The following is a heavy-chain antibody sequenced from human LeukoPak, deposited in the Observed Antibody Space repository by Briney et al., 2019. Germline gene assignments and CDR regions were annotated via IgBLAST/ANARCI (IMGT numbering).Heavy chain of an antibody. CDR1: GFTFSSYA. Sequence: GGSLRLSCAASGFTFSSYAMSWVRQAPGKGLEWVSAISGSGGSTYYADSVKGRFTISRDNSKDTLYLQMNSLRAEDTAVYYCAKGSFISSGWYMEFDYWGQGTLVTVSS. V-gene: IGHV3-23*01. D-gene: IGHD6-19*01. CDR2: ISGSGGST. J-gene: IGHJ4*02. CDR3: AKGSFISSGWYMEFDY.